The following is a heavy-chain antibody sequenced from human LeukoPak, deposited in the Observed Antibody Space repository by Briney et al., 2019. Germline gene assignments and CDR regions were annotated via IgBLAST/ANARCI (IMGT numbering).Heavy chain of an antibody. CDR3: ARPLGGGGNKSYFDY. J-gene: IGHJ4*02. Sequence: GGSLRLSCAASGFTFSRYGIHWVRQAPGKGLEWVAFIRYDGSNKNYADSVKGRFTISRDNSKNTLYLQMNSLRTEDTAVYYCARPLGGGGNKSYFDYWAREPWSPSPQ. V-gene: IGHV3-30*02. CDR2: IRYDGSNK. D-gene: IGHD4-23*01. CDR1: GFTFSRYG.